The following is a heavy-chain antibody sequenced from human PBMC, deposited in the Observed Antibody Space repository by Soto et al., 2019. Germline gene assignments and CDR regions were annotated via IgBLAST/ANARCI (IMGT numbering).Heavy chain of an antibody. CDR2: IYYSGST. D-gene: IGHD6-13*01. CDR3: ARVGSSSWYNWFDP. CDR1: GGSISSYY. V-gene: IGHV4-59*01. Sequence: SETLSLTCTVSGGSISSYYWSWIRQPPGKGLEWIGYIYYSGSTNYNPSLKSRVTISVDTSKNQFSLKLSSVTAADTAVYYCARVGSSSWYNWFDPWGQGTLVTVSS. J-gene: IGHJ5*02.